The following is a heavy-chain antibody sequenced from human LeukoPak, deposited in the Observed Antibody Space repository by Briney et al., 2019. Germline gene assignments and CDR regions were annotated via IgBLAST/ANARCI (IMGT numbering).Heavy chain of an antibody. CDR1: GFTFSSYG. D-gene: IGHD6-6*01. CDR2: ISYDGSNK. V-gene: IGHV3-30*03. Sequence: PGRSLRLSCAASGFTFSSYGMHWVRQAPGKGLEWVAVISYDGSNKYYADSVKGRFTISRDNSKNTLYLQMNSLRAEDTAVFYCAREPDSSSSRYFSYGMDVWGQGTTVTVSS. J-gene: IGHJ6*02. CDR3: AREPDSSSSRYFSYGMDV.